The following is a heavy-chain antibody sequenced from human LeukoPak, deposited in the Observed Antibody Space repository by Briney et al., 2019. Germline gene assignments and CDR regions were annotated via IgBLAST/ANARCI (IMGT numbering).Heavy chain of an antibody. CDR2: ISGSGGST. Sequence: GASLRLSCAASGFTYSSYAMSWVRQVPGKGLEWVSAISGSGGSTYYADSVKGRFTISRDNSKNTLYLQMNSLRAEDTAVYYCAKEGKYSRPIDYWGQGTLVTVSS. CDR1: GFTYSSYA. CDR3: AKEGKYSRPIDY. J-gene: IGHJ4*02. D-gene: IGHD6-6*01. V-gene: IGHV3-23*01.